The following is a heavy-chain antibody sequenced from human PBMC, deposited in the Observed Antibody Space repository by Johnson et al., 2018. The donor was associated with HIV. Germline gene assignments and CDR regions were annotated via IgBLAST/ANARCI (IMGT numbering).Heavy chain of an antibody. CDR1: GFTFSNTW. D-gene: IGHD3-22*01. Sequence: VQLVESGGGLVQPGGSLRLSCAASGFTFSNTWMSWVRQAPGKGLEWVGRIKSKTDGGTTDYAAPVQGRFTISRDDSKNSLYLQLNSLKTEDTAVYSWTTEDSSGYNSLGAFDIWGPGTMVTVSS. CDR2: IKSKTDGGTT. J-gene: IGHJ3*02. CDR3: TTEDSSGYNSLGAFDI. V-gene: IGHV3-15*01.